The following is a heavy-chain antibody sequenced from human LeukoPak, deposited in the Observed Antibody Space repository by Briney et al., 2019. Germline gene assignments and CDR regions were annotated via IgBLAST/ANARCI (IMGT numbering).Heavy chain of an antibody. Sequence: SETLSLTCSVSGGSMTNLYWTSIRQPPGKGLEWIGDIYDSGSTRYNTSLESRVTISVDTSKNQFSLKLSSVTAADTAVYYCAKGGSTNFYYGDVWGQGTTVTVSS. D-gene: IGHD2/OR15-2a*01. J-gene: IGHJ6*02. CDR3: AKGGSTNFYYGDV. CDR2: IYDSGST. CDR1: GGSMTNLY. V-gene: IGHV4-59*01.